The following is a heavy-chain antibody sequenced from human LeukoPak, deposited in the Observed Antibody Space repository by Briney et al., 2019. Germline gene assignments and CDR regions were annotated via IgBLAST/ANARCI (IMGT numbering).Heavy chain of an antibody. Sequence: GASVKVSCKASGYPFTSYYMHWVRQAPGQGLEWMGIINPRGGSISYAQKFQGRVTMTRDTSTSTAYMELRSLRSDDTAVYYCAGDSGWELLADYWGQGTLVTVSS. V-gene: IGHV1-46*01. D-gene: IGHD1-26*01. CDR3: AGDSGWELLADY. CDR1: GYPFTSYY. CDR2: INPRGGSI. J-gene: IGHJ4*02.